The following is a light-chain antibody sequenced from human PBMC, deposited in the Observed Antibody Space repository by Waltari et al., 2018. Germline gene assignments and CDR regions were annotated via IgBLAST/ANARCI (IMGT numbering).Light chain of an antibody. V-gene: IGLV1-47*01. J-gene: IGLJ2*01. Sequence: QSGLTQPPSASGTPGQRVPISCSGSNSNIGVNYVYWYQPFPGTAPKLLLYRNSLRPAGVSDRFSGSKSGASASLAISGLRSEDEADYYCAAWDTSLRGHVIFGGGTKLTVV. CDR3: AAWDTSLRGHVI. CDR1: NSNIGVNY. CDR2: RNS.